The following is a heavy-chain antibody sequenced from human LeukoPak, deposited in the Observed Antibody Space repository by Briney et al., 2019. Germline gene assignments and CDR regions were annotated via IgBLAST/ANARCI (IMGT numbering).Heavy chain of an antibody. J-gene: IGHJ4*02. CDR2: ISSSSSYI. CDR3: AREAVVVVAATYFDY. D-gene: IGHD2-15*01. CDR1: GFTFSSYS. Sequence: GGSLRLSCAASGFTFSSYSMNWVRQAPGKGLEWVSSISSSSSYIYYADSVKGRFTISRDNAKNSLYLQMNSLRAEDTAVYYCAREAVVVVAATYFDYWGQGTLVTVSS. V-gene: IGHV3-21*01.